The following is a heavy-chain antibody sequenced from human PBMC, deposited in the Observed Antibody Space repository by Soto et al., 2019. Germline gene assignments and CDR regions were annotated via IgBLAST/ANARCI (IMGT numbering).Heavy chain of an antibody. CDR1: GYSFTSYW. V-gene: IGHV5-10-1*01. CDR2: IDPSDSYT. J-gene: IGHJ6*02. CDR3: ATASSPLPKYYYYGMDV. Sequence: PGESLKISCKGSGYSFTSYWISWVRQIPGKGLEWMGRIDPSDSYTNYSPSFQGHVTISADKSISTAYLQWSSLKASDTAMYYCATASSPLPKYYYYGMDVWGQGTTVTVSS.